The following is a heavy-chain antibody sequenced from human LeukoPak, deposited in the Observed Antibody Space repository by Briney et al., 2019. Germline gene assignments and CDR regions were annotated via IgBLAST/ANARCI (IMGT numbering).Heavy chain of an antibody. J-gene: IGHJ4*02. CDR3: ARDGSGVIMDY. CDR1: GFTFSSYG. Sequence: GGSLRLSCAAPGFTFSSYGMHWVRQAPGKGLEWVAVIWYDGSNKYYADSVKGRFTISRDNSKNTLYLQMNSLRAEDTAVCYCARDGSGVIMDYWGQGTLVTVSS. CDR2: IWYDGSNK. D-gene: IGHD3-10*01. V-gene: IGHV3-33*01.